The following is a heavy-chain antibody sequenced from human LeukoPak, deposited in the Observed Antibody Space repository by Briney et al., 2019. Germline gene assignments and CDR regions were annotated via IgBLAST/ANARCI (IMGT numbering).Heavy chain of an antibody. Sequence: PSETLSLTCTVSGGSISSGGYYWSWIRQHPGKGVEWIGYIYYSGSTYYNPSLKSRVTISVDTSKNQFSLKLSSVTAADTAVYYCAREPLGPDSSGYYFDYWGQGTLVTVSS. CDR1: GGSISSGGYY. J-gene: IGHJ4*02. V-gene: IGHV4-31*03. CDR3: AREPLGPDSSGYYFDY. CDR2: IYYSGST. D-gene: IGHD3-22*01.